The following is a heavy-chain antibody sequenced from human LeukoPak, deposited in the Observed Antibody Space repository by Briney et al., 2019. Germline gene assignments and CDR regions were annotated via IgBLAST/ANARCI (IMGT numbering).Heavy chain of an antibody. Sequence: GGSLRLSCAASGFTFSSYAMSWVRQAPGKGLEWVSAISGSGGSTYYADSVKGRFTISRDNSKNTLYLQMNSLRAEDTAVYYCARGIHSSSSLGYSCWGQGTLVTVSS. CDR2: ISGSGGST. CDR3: ARGIHSSSSLGYSC. J-gene: IGHJ4*02. V-gene: IGHV3-23*01. CDR1: GFTFSSYA. D-gene: IGHD6-6*01.